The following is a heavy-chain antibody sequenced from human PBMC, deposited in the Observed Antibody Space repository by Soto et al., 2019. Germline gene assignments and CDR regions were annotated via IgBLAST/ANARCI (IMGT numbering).Heavy chain of an antibody. CDR3: AGQGGSRLNWFDP. J-gene: IGHJ5*02. V-gene: IGHV3-23*01. D-gene: IGHD6-13*01. Sequence: PGVSLRLSCAASGFTYSSYAMSWVRQAPGEGLEWVSAISGSGGTTYYADSVKGRFTISRDNAKNSLYLQMNSLRAEDTAVYYCAGQGGSRLNWFDPWGQGTLVTVSS. CDR1: GFTYSSYA. CDR2: ISGSGGTT.